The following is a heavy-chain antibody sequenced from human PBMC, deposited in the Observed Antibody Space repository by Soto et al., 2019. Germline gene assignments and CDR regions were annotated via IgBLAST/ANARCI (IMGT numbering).Heavy chain of an antibody. CDR1: GGTFSSYT. V-gene: IGHV1-69*02. J-gene: IGHJ5*02. Sequence: SVKVSCKASGGTFSSYTISWVRQAPGQGLEWMGRIIPILGIANYAQKFQGRVTITADKSTSTAYMELSSLRSEDTAVYYCARSPQRSGGSIQNNWFDPWGQGTLVTVSS. CDR2: IIPILGIA. CDR3: ARSPQRSGGSIQNNWFDP. D-gene: IGHD2-15*01.